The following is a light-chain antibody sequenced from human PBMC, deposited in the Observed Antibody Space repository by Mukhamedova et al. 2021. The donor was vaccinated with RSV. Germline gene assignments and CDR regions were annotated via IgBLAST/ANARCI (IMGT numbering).Light chain of an antibody. Sequence: WYQRRVHGRAPKLLIYDASNLETGAPSRFSGSGSGTDFTFTISSLQAEDIASYYCLQYDSLLSFGGGTKVEI. V-gene: IGKV1-33*01. CDR3: LQYDSLLS. CDR2: DAS. J-gene: IGKJ4*01.